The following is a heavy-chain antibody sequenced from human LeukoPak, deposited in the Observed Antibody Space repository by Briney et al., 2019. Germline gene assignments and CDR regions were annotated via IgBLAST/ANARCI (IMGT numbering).Heavy chain of an antibody. CDR1: GFTFNTYA. V-gene: IGHV3-23*01. Sequence: GGSLRLSCAASGFTFNTYAMSWVPQFPGKGLEWVSCIRGSGSSRFYADSVKGRFTISRENSKNTLYLQMNSLRAEDTAVYYCAKRNSHAFDVWGQGTMVTVSS. J-gene: IGHJ3*01. CDR3: AKRNSHAFDV. CDR2: IRGSGSSR.